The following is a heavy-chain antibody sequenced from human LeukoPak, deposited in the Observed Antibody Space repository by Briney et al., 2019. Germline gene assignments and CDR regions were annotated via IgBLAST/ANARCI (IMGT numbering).Heavy chain of an antibody. V-gene: IGHV4-39*07. Sequence: PSETLSLTCTVSGGSISSSSYYWGWIRQPPGKGLEWIGSIYYSGSTNYNPSLKSRVTISVDTSKNQFSLKLSSVTAADTAVYYCARWLAEMATIDYFDYWGQGTLVTVSS. CDR2: IYYSGST. CDR3: ARWLAEMATIDYFDY. D-gene: IGHD5-24*01. J-gene: IGHJ4*02. CDR1: GGSISSSSYY.